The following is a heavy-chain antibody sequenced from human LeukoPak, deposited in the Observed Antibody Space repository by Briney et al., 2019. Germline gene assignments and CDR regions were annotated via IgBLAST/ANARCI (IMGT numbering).Heavy chain of an antibody. D-gene: IGHD3-22*01. V-gene: IGHV1-2*02. CDR1: GYTFTGYY. CDR2: INPNSGGT. Sequence: ASVKVSCKASGYTFTGYYMHWVRQAPGQGLEWMGWINPNSGGTSYAQKFQGRVTMTRDTSTSTVYMELSRLRSEDTAVYYCARNPLDYYDSSGYLNYWGKGPLVTVSS. J-gene: IGHJ4*02. CDR3: ARNPLDYYDSSGYLNY.